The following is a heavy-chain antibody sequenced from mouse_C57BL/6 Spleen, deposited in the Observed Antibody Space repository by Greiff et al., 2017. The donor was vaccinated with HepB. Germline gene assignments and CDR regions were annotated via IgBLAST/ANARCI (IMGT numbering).Heavy chain of an antibody. D-gene: IGHD1-1*01. V-gene: IGHV1-7*01. Sequence: QVQLQQSGAELAKPGASVKLSCKASGYTFTSYWMHWVKQRPGQGLEWIGYINPSSGYTKYNQKFKDKAKLTADKSSSTAYMQLSSLTYEDSAVYYCARREDYGSSTGFAYWGQGTLVTVSA. CDR2: INPSSGYT. CDR1: GYTFTSYW. CDR3: ARREDYGSSTGFAY. J-gene: IGHJ3*01.